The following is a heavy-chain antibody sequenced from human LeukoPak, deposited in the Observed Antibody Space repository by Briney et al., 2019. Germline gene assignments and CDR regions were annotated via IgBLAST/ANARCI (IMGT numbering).Heavy chain of an antibody. J-gene: IGHJ4*02. Sequence: GGSLRLSCAASGFTFSGHWMHWVRQAPGKGLVWVAGISTDGSTTDYADSVKGRFIISRDNAKNTLSLQMNSLGAEDTAVYYCARDLAGSGYDGELDNWGQGTLVTVSS. CDR1: GFTFSGHW. V-gene: IGHV3-74*01. CDR3: ARDLAGSGYDGELDN. CDR2: ISTDGSTT. D-gene: IGHD5-12*01.